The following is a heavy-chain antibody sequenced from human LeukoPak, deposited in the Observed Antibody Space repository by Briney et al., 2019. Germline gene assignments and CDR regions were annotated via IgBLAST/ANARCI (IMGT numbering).Heavy chain of an antibody. Sequence: SQTLSLTCAVSGGSISSGDYSWRWIRQPPGKGLKWIGYIYHSGSTYYNPSLKSRVTISVDRSKNQFSLKLSSVTAADTAVYYCARELRGFYFDYWGQGTLVTVSS. CDR1: GGSISSGDYS. V-gene: IGHV4-30-2*01. CDR3: ARELRGFYFDY. J-gene: IGHJ4*02. CDR2: IYHSGST.